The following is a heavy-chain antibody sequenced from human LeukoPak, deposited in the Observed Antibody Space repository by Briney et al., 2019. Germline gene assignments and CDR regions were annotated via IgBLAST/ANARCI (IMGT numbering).Heavy chain of an antibody. V-gene: IGHV3-21*01. D-gene: IGHD3-16*02. CDR3: ARALGDYVWGSYRTAEYFQH. J-gene: IGHJ1*01. Sequence: GGSLRLSCAASGFTFSSYSTNWVRQAPGKGLEWVSSISSSSSYIYYADSVKGRFTISRDNAKNSLYLQMNSLRAEDTAVYYCARALGDYVWGSYRTAEYFQHWGQGTLVTVSS. CDR2: ISSSSSYI. CDR1: GFTFSSYS.